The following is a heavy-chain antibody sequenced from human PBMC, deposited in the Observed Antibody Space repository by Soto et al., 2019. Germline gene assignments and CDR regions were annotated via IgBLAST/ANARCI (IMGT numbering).Heavy chain of an antibody. CDR2: IYHSGST. CDR3: ARGGRWLFDY. Sequence: QVQLEESGPGLVKPSGTLSLTCAVSGGSISTDNWWSWVRQPPGKGLEWVGEIYHSGSTNYNPSLKSRLTISIDKSKAQFSLDVRSVTAADTAIYYCARGGRWLFDYWGQGTLVTVSS. CDR1: GGSISTDNW. V-gene: IGHV4-4*02. J-gene: IGHJ4*02. D-gene: IGHD5-12*01.